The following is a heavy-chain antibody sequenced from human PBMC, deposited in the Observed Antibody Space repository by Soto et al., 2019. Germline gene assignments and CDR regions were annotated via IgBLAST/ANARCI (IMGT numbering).Heavy chain of an antibody. J-gene: IGHJ5*01. V-gene: IGHV3-23*01. CDR1: GFIFSNYA. Sequence: GGSLRLSCSASGFIFSNYAMSWARQAPGKGLEWVSTISGSGVRTYYADSVKGRFTISRDNSKNTLDLQMNNLRVEDTAIYYCAKDHAREQFVRGENWFDSWGQGTLVTVSS. D-gene: IGHD6-6*01. CDR2: ISGSGVRT. CDR3: AKDHAREQFVRGENWFDS.